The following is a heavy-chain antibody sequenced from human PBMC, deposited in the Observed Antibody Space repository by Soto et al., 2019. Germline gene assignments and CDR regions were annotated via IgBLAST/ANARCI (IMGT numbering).Heavy chain of an antibody. D-gene: IGHD3-22*01. CDR3: ARDVPLNYYDSTYSYYALDV. V-gene: IGHV1-69*13. CDR1: GGAFSGHA. CDR2: IIPFFKGT. J-gene: IGHJ6*02. Sequence: ASVKVSCKASGGAFSGHAISWLRQAPGQGLEWMGQIIPFFKGTKYAQKFQGRVTITADDSTSTAYMDLGRLTSEDTAVYYCARDVPLNYYDSTYSYYALDVWGQGTTVTVSS.